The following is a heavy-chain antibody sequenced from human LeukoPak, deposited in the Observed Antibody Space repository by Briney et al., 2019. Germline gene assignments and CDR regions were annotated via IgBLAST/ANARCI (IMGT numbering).Heavy chain of an antibody. V-gene: IGHV4-59*08. CDR2: IYYSGDT. CDR1: GASISDYY. Sequence: SETLSLTCTVSGASISDYYWSWIRQPPGKGLEWIGYIYYSGDTNYNPSLKSRVTISVDTSKNQLSLKLSSVTAADTAVYYCARQRMTGSSWYRGAFDIWGQGTMVTVSS. CDR3: ARQRMTGSSWYRGAFDI. J-gene: IGHJ3*02. D-gene: IGHD6-13*01.